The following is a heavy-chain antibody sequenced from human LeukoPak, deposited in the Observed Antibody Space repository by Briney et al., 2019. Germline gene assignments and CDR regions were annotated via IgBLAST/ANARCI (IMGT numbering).Heavy chain of an antibody. Sequence: PSETLSLTCAVYGGSFSGYYWGWIRQPPGKELEWIGSIYYSGSTYYNPSLKSRVTISVDTSKNQFSLKLSSVTAADTAVYYCARGVVVVRHAFDIWGQGTMVTVSS. J-gene: IGHJ3*02. CDR2: IYYSGST. CDR1: GGSFSGYY. V-gene: IGHV4-34*01. D-gene: IGHD3-22*01. CDR3: ARGVVVVRHAFDI.